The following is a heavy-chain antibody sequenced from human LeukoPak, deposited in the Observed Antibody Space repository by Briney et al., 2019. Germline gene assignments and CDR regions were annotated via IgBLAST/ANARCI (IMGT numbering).Heavy chain of an antibody. J-gene: IGHJ4*02. CDR1: GFTFSSYS. Sequence: GGSLRLSCAASGFTFSSYSMNWVRRAPGKGLEWVSSISSSSSYIYYADSVKGRFTISRDNAKNSLYLQMNSLRAEDTAVYYCARDREPVTYYYGSGAETGDYWGQGTLVTVSS. V-gene: IGHV3-21*01. CDR3: ARDREPVTYYYGSGAETGDY. D-gene: IGHD3-10*01. CDR2: ISSSSSYI.